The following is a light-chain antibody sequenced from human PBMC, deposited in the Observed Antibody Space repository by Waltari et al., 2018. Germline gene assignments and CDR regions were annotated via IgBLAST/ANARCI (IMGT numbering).Light chain of an antibody. J-gene: IGKJ1*01. Sequence: DIQMTQSPSSLSASVGDRVTITCRASQSISSYLNWYQQKPGKAPKPLIYAASSLQSGVPSRFSGSGSGTDFTLTISSLQPEDVAVYYCHQYFSPHWTFGQGTRVEIK. CDR3: HQYFSPHWT. CDR2: AAS. V-gene: IGKV1-39*01. CDR1: QSISSY.